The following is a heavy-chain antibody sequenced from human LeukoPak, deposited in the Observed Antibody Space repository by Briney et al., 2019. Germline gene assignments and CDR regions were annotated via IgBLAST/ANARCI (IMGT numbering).Heavy chain of an antibody. CDR2: MSPNSGDT. CDR1: GYTFTSYD. Sequence: EASVKVSCTASGYTFTSYDFNWVRQATGQRPEWMGWMSPNSGDTGYAQKFQDRVTITRNTSISTAYMELSSLRSDDTAVYYCARGPPNWGYDYWGPGTLVTVSS. J-gene: IGHJ4*02. D-gene: IGHD7-27*01. V-gene: IGHV1-8*01. CDR3: ARGPPNWGYDY.